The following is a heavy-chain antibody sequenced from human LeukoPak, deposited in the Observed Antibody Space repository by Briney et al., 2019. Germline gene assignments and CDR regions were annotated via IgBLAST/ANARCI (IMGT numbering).Heavy chain of an antibody. CDR1: GGTFSSYA. Sequence: ASVKVFCKASGGTFSSYAISWVRQAPGQGLELMGGIIPIFGTANYAQKFQGRVTITTDESTSTAYMELSSLRSEDTAVYYCASIAVAGTGFDYWGQGTLVTVSS. CDR3: ASIAVAGTGFDY. J-gene: IGHJ4*02. CDR2: IIPIFGTA. V-gene: IGHV1-69*05. D-gene: IGHD6-19*01.